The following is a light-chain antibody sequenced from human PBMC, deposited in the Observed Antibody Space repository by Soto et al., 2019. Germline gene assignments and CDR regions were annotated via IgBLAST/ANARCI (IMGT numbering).Light chain of an antibody. CDR3: QQSHSTPLT. J-gene: IGKJ4*01. CDR2: GAS. CDR1: LRISNY. Sequence: DIKLTQSPSSLSASVGDRVTITCRASLRISNYLNWYQQKPGKAPKLLIYGASTLQSGVPSRFSGSGSGTDFTLTITNLQAEDSATYFCQQSHSTPLTFGGGTKLEI. V-gene: IGKV1-39*01.